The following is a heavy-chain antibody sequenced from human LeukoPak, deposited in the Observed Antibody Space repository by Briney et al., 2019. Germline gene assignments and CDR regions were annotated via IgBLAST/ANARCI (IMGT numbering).Heavy chain of an antibody. CDR2: IYHSGST. V-gene: IGHV4-38-2*01. CDR3: ARAVYSSGWYKDY. D-gene: IGHD6-19*01. CDR1: GYSISSGYY. Sequence: PSETLSLTCAVSGYSISSGYYWGWIRQPPGKGLEWIGSIYHSGSTYYNPSLKNRVTISVDTSKNQFSLKLSSVTAADTAVYYCARAVYSSGWYKDYWGQGTLVTVSS. J-gene: IGHJ4*02.